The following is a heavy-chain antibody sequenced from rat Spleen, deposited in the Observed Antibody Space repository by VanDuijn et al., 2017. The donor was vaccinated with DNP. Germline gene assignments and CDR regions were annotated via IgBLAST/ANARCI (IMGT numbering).Heavy chain of an antibody. CDR3: ARDEVTGAMDA. D-gene: IGHD1-1*01. CDR2: IIYDGSDT. J-gene: IGHJ4*01. CDR1: GFNFNNYW. Sequence: EVQLVESGGGLVQPGRSLKLSCTASGFNFNNYWMGWVRQAPKKGLEWVATIIYDGSDTYYGDSVKGRFTISRDNSKSTLYLQMNSVRSEDTATYYCARDEVTGAMDAWGQGTSVTVSS. V-gene: IGHV5-22*01.